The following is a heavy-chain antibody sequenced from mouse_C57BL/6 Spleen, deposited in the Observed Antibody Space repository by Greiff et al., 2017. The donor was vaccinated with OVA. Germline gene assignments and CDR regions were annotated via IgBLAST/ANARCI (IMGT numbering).Heavy chain of an antibody. V-gene: IGHV1-54*01. CDR2: INPGSGGP. CDR3: ARFYYGRMDY. CDR1: GYAFTNYL. Sequence: VQLQQSGAELVRPGTSVKVSCKASGYAFTNYLIEWVKKRPGPGIEWIGVINPGSGGPNYNEKFKGKATLTADKSSSTAYMKLSSLTSEDSAVYFCARFYYGRMDYWGQGTSVTVSS. D-gene: IGHD1-1*01. J-gene: IGHJ4*01.